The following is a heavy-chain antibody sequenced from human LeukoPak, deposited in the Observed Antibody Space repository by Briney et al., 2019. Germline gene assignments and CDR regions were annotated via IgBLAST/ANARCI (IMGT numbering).Heavy chain of an antibody. CDR3: AAFWYSSSWEPSSGWDWFDP. J-gene: IGHJ5*02. V-gene: IGHV4-39*07. CDR2: IYYSGST. D-gene: IGHD6-13*01. Sequence: PSETLSLTCTVSGGSISSSSYYWGWIRQPPGTGLEWIVSIYYSGSTYYNPSLKSRVTISVDTSKNQFSLKLSSVTAADTAVYYCAAFWYSSSWEPSSGWDWFDPWGQGTLVTVSS. CDR1: GGSISSSSYY.